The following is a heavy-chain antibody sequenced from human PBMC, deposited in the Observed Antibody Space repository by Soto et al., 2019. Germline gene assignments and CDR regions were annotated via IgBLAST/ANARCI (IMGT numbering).Heavy chain of an antibody. CDR3: AKRRPYSSSWYEDY. Sequence: GGSLRLSCAASGFTFSSYGMHWVRQAPGKGLEWVAVIWYDGSNKYYADSVKGRFTISRDNSKNTLYLQMNSLRAEDTAVYYCAKRRPYSSSWYEDYWGQGTLVTVYS. D-gene: IGHD6-13*01. CDR2: IWYDGSNK. V-gene: IGHV3-33*06. J-gene: IGHJ4*02. CDR1: GFTFSSYG.